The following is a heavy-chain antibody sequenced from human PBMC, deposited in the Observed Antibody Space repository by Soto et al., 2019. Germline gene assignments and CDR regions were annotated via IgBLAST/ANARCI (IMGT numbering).Heavy chain of an antibody. CDR1: GFTFSSYS. CDR2: ISSSSSTI. CDR3: ARATTVPDVNYMDV. V-gene: IGHV3-48*01. D-gene: IGHD4-17*01. J-gene: IGHJ6*03. Sequence: GSLRLSCAASGFTFSSYSMNWVRQAPGKGLEWVSYISSSSSTIYYADSVKGRFTISRDNAKNSLYLQMNSLRAEDTAVYYCARATTVPDVNYMDVWGKGTTVTVSS.